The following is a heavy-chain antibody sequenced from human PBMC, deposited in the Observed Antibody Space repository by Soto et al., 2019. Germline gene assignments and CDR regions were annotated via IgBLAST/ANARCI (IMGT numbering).Heavy chain of an antibody. V-gene: IGHV4-59*11. Sequence: PSETLSLTCTVSGGSLGSHYWSWIRQPPGKGLEWIGYVFYTGRANYNPSLKSRVTISVDTSKNQFSLKLSSVTAADTAVYYCARDQGDFWSGYYYNWFDPWGQGTLVTVSS. CDR3: ARDQGDFWSGYYYNWFDP. D-gene: IGHD3-3*01. CDR1: GGSLGSHY. CDR2: VFYTGRA. J-gene: IGHJ5*02.